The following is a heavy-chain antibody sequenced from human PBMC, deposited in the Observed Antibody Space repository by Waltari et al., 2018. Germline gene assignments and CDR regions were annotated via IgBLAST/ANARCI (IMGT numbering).Heavy chain of an antibody. CDR2: INPNSGGT. J-gene: IGHJ4*02. D-gene: IGHD1-26*01. CDR1: GYTFTDSF. V-gene: IGHV1-2*02. CDR3: ARVQGIVGPSAPFDS. Sequence: QVQLVQSGAEVKKPGASVKVSCKASGYTFTDSFIHWVRQAPGQGLEWMGWINPNSGGTNYAQKFQGRVTMTRDTSISTAYMEVSRLRIDDTAVYYCARVQGIVGPSAPFDSWGQGTLVTVSS.